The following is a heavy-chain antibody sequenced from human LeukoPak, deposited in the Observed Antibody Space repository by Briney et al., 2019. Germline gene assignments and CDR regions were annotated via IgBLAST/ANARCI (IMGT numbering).Heavy chain of an antibody. CDR1: GGSISTYF. CDR2: VYYSGST. Sequence: PSETLSLTCTVSGGSISTYFWSWFRQPPGKGLEWIGYVYYSGSTSYNPSLKSRVIISVDTSKNEFSLNVSSVTAADTAVYYCARRYGYSYGPDYWGQGTLVTVSS. J-gene: IGHJ4*02. CDR3: ARRYGYSYGPDY. D-gene: IGHD5-18*01. V-gene: IGHV4-59*08.